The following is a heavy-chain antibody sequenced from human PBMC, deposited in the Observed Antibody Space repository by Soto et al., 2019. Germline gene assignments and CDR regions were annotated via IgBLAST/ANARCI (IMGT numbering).Heavy chain of an antibody. J-gene: IGHJ4*01. Sequence: GESLKISCKGSGYTFTNYWIVWVRQIPGKGLEWMGIIYPGDSDTRYSPSFQGQVTISVDKSISTAYLQWSSLKASDTAMYYCARLESIQLWSLDYWGQGTLVTVSS. D-gene: IGHD5-18*01. CDR1: GYTFTNYW. CDR2: IYPGDSDT. V-gene: IGHV5-51*01. CDR3: ARLESIQLWSLDY.